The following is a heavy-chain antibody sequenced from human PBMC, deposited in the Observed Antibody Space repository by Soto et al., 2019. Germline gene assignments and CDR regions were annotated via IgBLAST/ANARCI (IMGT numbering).Heavy chain of an antibody. Sequence: QAQMVQSGPEVKMPGASVKVSCKTSGYTFTAYGLAWLRQAPGQRPEWMGWVGTNNDNTNYAEKFQGRVTMTTDTSTATTYMELRSLRSDDTAVYYCARELNTDSNAYYSFAYWGQGTLVTVSS. J-gene: IGHJ4*02. V-gene: IGHV1-18*01. D-gene: IGHD3-22*01. CDR3: ARELNTDSNAYYSFAY. CDR1: GYTFTAYG. CDR2: VGTNNDNT.